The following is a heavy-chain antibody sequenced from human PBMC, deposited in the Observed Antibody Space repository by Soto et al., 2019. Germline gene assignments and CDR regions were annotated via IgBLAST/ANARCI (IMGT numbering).Heavy chain of an antibody. D-gene: IGHD3-10*01. CDR1: GGSTRTSSYS. CDR2: SHHSGST. CDR3: ARLRGSGHPAFFDY. Sequence: SETLSLTCTVSGGSTRTSSYSWGWVRQPPGKGLEWIGNSHHSGSTYYNPSLSIGATISVDTSRNEVSLGVNSVTAADTAIYFCARLRGSGHPAFFDYWGQGILVTVSS. J-gene: IGHJ4*02. V-gene: IGHV4-39*01.